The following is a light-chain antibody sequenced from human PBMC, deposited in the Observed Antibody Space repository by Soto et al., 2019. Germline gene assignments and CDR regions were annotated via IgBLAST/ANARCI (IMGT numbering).Light chain of an antibody. CDR2: GAS. J-gene: IGKJ1*01. CDR3: QQYGSSGT. CDR1: QSVSNNY. Sequence: EIVLTQCPGTLSLSPGERATLWCRASQSVSNNYLAWYQQRPGQAPRLLIYGASNRATGIPDRFSGSGSGTDFTLTISRLEPEDFAVYYCQQYGSSGTFGQGTKVDIK. V-gene: IGKV3-20*01.